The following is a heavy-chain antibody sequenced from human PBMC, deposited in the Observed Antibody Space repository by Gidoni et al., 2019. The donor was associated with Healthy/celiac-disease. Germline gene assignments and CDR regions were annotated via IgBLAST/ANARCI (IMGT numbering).Heavy chain of an antibody. V-gene: IGHV5-51*03. CDR1: GYSFTSYW. J-gene: IGHJ2*01. CDR2: IYPGDSDT. D-gene: IGHD6-6*01. Sequence: EVQLVQSGAEVKKPGESLKLSCKGSGYSFTSYWIGWVRQMPGKGLGWMGIIYPGDSDTRYSPSFQGQVTISADKSISTAYLQWSSLKASDTAMYYCARLSSIAARRVIWYFDLWGRGTLVTVSS. CDR3: ARLSSIAARRVIWYFDL.